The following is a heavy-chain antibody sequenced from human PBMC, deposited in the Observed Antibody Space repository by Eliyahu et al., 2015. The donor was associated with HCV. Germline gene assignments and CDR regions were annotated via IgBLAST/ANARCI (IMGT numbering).Heavy chain of an antibody. CDR1: SKSFNTYY. J-gene: IGHJ4*02. CDR2: INHSGRT. V-gene: IGHV4-34*02. Sequence: QVQLQQWGAGLLKLSETLSLTCAVYSKSFNTYYWSWIRQPPGKGLEWIGEINHSGRTDYNPSLKSRVTISLDTSKNQLSLKLSSMTAADTAVYYCAGGWYQWGQGTLVTVSS. CDR3: AGGWYQ. D-gene: IGHD2-15*01.